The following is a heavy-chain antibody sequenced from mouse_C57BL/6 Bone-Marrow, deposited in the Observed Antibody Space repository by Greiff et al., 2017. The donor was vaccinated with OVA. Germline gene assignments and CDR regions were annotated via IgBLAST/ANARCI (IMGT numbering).Heavy chain of an antibody. CDR3: ARKEHCYGRRYAMDY. Sequence: EVKLVESGGDLVKPGGSLKLSCAASGFTFSSYGMSWVRQTPDKRLEWVATISSGGSYTYYPDSVKGRFTISRDNAKNTLYLQMSSLKSEDTAMYYCARKEHCYGRRYAMDYWGQGTSVTVSS. J-gene: IGHJ4*01. CDR1: GFTFSSYG. CDR2: ISSGGSYT. V-gene: IGHV5-6*01. D-gene: IGHD1-1*01.